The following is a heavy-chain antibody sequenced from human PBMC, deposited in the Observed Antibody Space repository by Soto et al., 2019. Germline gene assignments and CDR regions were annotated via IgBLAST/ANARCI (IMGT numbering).Heavy chain of an antibody. V-gene: IGHV4-39*01. D-gene: IGHD4-17*01. Sequence: PSETLSLTCTVFGGSISSSSYYWGWIRQPPGKGLEWIGSIYYSGSTYYNPSLKSRVTISVDTSKNQFSLKLSSVTAADTAVYYCARSTVTTCTDYWGQGTLVTVSS. CDR2: IYYSGST. J-gene: IGHJ4*02. CDR1: GGSISSSSYY. CDR3: ARSTVTTCTDY.